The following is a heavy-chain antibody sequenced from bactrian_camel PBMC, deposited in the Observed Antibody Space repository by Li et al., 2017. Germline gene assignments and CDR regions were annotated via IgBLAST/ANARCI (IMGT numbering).Heavy chain of an antibody. Sequence: HVQLVESGGGSVQAGGSLTLSCTSSHTYFSSKCMGWFRQGPGKEREGVAGIRIASGDTYYSDSVKGRLTISQDNAQNTYLQMHSLKPEDTAMYYCAAARFARYYADYAATPERYNFWGQGTQVTVS. V-gene: IGHV3S54*01. CDR1: HTYFSSKC. J-gene: IGHJ4*01. CDR2: IRIASGDT. CDR3: AAARFARYYADYAATPERYNF. D-gene: IGHD2*01.